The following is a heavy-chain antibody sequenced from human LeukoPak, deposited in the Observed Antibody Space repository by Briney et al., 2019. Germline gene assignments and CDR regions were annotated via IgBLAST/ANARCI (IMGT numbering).Heavy chain of an antibody. J-gene: IGHJ3*02. CDR2: ISAYNGNT. CDR1: GYTFTNYG. CDR3: ARTMYYDFWSGYYTTPLHDAFDI. V-gene: IGHV1-18*01. D-gene: IGHD3-3*01. Sequence: ASVKVSCKASGYTFTNYGITWVRQAPGQGLEWMGWISAYNGNTNYAQKLQGRVTMTTDTSTSTAYMELRSLRSDDTAVYYCARTMYYDFWSGYYTTPLHDAFDIWGQGTMVTVSS.